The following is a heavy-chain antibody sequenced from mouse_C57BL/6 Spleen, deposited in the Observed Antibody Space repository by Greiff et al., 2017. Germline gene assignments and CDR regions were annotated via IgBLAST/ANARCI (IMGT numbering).Heavy chain of an antibody. V-gene: IGHV3-6*01. Sequence: EVQLVESGPGLVKPSQSLSLTCSVTGYSITSGYYWNWIRQFPGNKLEWMGYISYDGSNNYNPSLKNRISITRDTSENQFFLKLNSVITEDTATYYCATGNHWYFDVWGTGTTVTVSS. D-gene: IGHD2-1*01. J-gene: IGHJ1*03. CDR1: GYSITSGYY. CDR2: ISYDGSN. CDR3: ATGNHWYFDV.